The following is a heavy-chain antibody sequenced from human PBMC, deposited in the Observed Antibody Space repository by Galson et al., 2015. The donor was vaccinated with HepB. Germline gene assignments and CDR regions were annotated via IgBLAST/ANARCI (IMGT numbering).Heavy chain of an antibody. CDR3: ARGVYYDTSMTPVFDY. J-gene: IGHJ4*02. V-gene: IGHV4-39*07. D-gene: IGHD3-22*01. Sequence: SETLSLTCTVSGGSISSSTYYWGWIRQPPGKGLEWIGNIYYSGSTYYNPSLKSRVTISVDTSKNQFSLRLSSVTAADTAVYYCARGVYYDTSMTPVFDYWGQGTLVTVSS. CDR2: IYYSGST. CDR1: GGSISSSTYY.